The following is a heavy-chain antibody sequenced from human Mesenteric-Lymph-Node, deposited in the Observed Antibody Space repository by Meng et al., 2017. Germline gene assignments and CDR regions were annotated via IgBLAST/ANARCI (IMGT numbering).Heavy chain of an antibody. D-gene: IGHD5-24*01. Sequence: GGSLRLSCVISGFTFSDYWMGWVRQAPGKGLEWVANINHDGSVWYADSVKGRFTISRDVAKKSLYVEVKSLRVEDTGVYYCARGLTKEMSRSMGVYFDFWGQGTLVTVSS. CDR2: INHDGSV. J-gene: IGHJ4*02. CDR3: ARGLTKEMSRSMGVYFDF. V-gene: IGHV3-7*01. CDR1: GFTFSDYW.